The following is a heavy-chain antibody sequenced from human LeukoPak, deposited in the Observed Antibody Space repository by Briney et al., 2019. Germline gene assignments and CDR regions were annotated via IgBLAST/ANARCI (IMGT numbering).Heavy chain of an antibody. Sequence: SETLSLTCTVSGGSISSSSYYWGWIRQPPGKGLEWIGSIYYSGSTYYNPSLKSRVTISVDTSKNQFSLKLSSVTAADTAVYHCARGLATMVRGVHIELGMDVWGQGTTVTVSS. D-gene: IGHD3-10*01. V-gene: IGHV4-39*07. CDR1: GGSISSSSYY. CDR3: ARGLATMVRGVHIELGMDV. J-gene: IGHJ6*02. CDR2: IYYSGST.